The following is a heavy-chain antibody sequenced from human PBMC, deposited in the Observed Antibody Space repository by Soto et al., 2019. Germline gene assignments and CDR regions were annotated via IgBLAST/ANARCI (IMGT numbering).Heavy chain of an antibody. Sequence: PGGSLRLSCATSGFSFSTYPMSWVRQAPGKGLEWVTAISANGRGTSYADSVKGRFTILGDNSKNTLYLQMNSLRAEDTAVYFCVKKRSYDRSNYAHFDYWGQGTLVTVSS. J-gene: IGHJ4*02. V-gene: IGHV3-23*01. CDR2: ISANGRGT. CDR1: GFSFSTYP. CDR3: VKKRSYDRSNYAHFDY. D-gene: IGHD3-22*01.